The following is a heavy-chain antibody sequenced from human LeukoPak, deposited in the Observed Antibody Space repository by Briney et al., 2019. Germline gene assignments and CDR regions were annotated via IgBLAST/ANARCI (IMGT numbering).Heavy chain of an antibody. V-gene: IGHV4-4*07. CDR2: IYTNGST. CDR3: ARDLPTTVTTGWFDP. D-gene: IGHD4-11*01. Sequence: PSETLSLTCTVSGGSISSYYWSWIRQPAGKGLEWIGRIYTNGSTNYNPSLKSRVTMSVDTSKNQFSLKLSSVTAADTAVYYCARDLPTTVTTGWFDPWGQGTLVTVSS. J-gene: IGHJ5*02. CDR1: GGSISSYY.